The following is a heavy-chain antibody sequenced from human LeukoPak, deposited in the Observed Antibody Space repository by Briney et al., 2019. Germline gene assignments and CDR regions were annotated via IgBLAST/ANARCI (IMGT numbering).Heavy chain of an antibody. CDR2: IYHSGST. D-gene: IGHD6-13*01. J-gene: IGHJ5*02. Sequence: PSETLSLTCTVSGGSLSSYYWGWIRQPPGKGLEWIGSIYHSGSTYYNPSLKSRVTISVDTSKNQFSLKLSSVTAADTAVYYCARGFSSLAADIQGLNWFDPWGQGTLVTVSS. CDR3: ARGFSSLAADIQGLNWFDP. V-gene: IGHV4-38-2*02. CDR1: GGSLSSYY.